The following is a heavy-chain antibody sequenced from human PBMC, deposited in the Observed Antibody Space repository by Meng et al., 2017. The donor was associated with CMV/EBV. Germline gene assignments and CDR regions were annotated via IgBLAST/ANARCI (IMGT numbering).Heavy chain of an antibody. J-gene: IGHJ4*02. Sequence: GGSLRLSCAASGFTFSSYSMNWVRQAPGKGLEWVSAISGSGGSTYYADSVKGRFTISRDNSKNTLYLQMNSLRAEDTAVYYCAKVLLRFLEWLSPNFDYWGQGTLVTVSS. V-gene: IGHV3-23*01. CDR2: ISGSGGST. CDR3: AKVLLRFLEWLSPNFDY. D-gene: IGHD3-3*01. CDR1: GFTFSSYS.